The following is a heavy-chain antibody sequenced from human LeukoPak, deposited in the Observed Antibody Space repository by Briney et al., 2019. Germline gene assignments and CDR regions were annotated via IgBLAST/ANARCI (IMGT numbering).Heavy chain of an antibody. CDR1: GGSISSYY. CDR3: ARYWGSGASWFDP. V-gene: IGHV4-59*01. J-gene: IGHJ5*02. CDR2: IYYSGST. D-gene: IGHD7-27*01. Sequence: SETLSLTCTVSGGSISSYYWSWIRQPPGKGLEWIGYIYYSGSTDYNPSLKSRVTISVDTSKNQFSLKLSSVTAADTAVYYCARYWGSGASWFDPWGQGTLVTVSS.